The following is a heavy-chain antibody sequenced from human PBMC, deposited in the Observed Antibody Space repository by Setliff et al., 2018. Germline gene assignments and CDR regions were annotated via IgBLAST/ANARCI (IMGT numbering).Heavy chain of an antibody. J-gene: IGHJ6*03. Sequence: PSETLSLTCTVSGGSISSYYWSWIRQPPGKGLEWIGYIYYSGSTNYNPSLKSRVTISVDTSKNQFSLKLSSVTAADTAVYYCARGPPGYYYYMNVWGQGTTVTVSS. CDR2: IYYSGST. CDR3: ARGPPGYYYYMNV. CDR1: GGSISSYY. V-gene: IGHV4-59*01.